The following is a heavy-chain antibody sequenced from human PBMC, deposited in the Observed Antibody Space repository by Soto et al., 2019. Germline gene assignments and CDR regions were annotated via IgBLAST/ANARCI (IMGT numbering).Heavy chain of an antibody. V-gene: IGHV4-59*01. D-gene: IGHD2-21*01. CDR1: GGSLSSYY. CDR3: ARDSMGAIEYGMDV. J-gene: IGHJ6*02. CDR2: IYYSGST. Sequence: SETLSLTCTVSGGSLSSYYLSWIRHPPGKGLEWIGYIYYSGSTNYNHSLKSRVTISVDTSKNQFSLKLSSVTAADSDLYYCARDSMGAIEYGMDVWGQGTTVTVSS.